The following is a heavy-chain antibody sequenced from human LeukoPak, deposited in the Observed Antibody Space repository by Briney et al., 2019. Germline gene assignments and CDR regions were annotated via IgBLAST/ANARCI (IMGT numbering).Heavy chain of an antibody. CDR3: AKIYGDWSGWAEYFQH. Sequence: PGGSLRLSCAASGFTFSSYGMSWVRQAPGKGLEWVSAISGSGGSTYYADSVKGRFTISRDNSKNTLYLQMNSLRAEDTAVCYCAKIYGDWSGWAEYFQHWGQGTLVTVSS. CDR2: ISGSGGST. D-gene: IGHD4-17*01. J-gene: IGHJ1*01. CDR1: GFTFSSYG. V-gene: IGHV3-23*01.